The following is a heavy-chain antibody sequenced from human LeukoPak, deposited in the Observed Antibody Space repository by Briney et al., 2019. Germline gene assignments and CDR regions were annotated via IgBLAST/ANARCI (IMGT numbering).Heavy chain of an antibody. J-gene: IGHJ4*02. V-gene: IGHV3-21*01. CDR1: GFTFSSYS. D-gene: IGHD4-17*01. Sequence: GGSLRLSCAASGFTFSSYSMNWVRQAPGKGLEWVSSISSSSYIYYADSVKGRFTISRDNAKNSLYLQMNSLRAEDTAVYYCARDSAVGKTTVTTLDYWGQGTLVTVSS. CDR2: ISSSSYI. CDR3: ARDSAVGKTTVTTLDY.